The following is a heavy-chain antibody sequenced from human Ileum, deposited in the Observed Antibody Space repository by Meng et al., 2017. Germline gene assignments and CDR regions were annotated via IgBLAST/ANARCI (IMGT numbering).Heavy chain of an antibody. CDR2: IDHSGGT. V-gene: IGHV4-34*01. D-gene: IGHD1-26*01. CDR3: ARRVGATPYAYNWLDP. Sequence: HAQTQEVGARMLKPSETLSLTCGGYVGSFSGYYWSWIRQPPGKGLEWIGEIDHSGGTNYNPSLKNRVTISVDTSNNRFSLKLSSVKAADTALYFCARRVGATPYAYNWLDPWGQGTLVTVSS. J-gene: IGHJ5*02. CDR1: VGSFSGYY.